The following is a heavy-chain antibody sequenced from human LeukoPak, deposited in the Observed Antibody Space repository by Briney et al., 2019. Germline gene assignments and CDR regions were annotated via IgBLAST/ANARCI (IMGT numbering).Heavy chain of an antibody. J-gene: IGHJ2*01. V-gene: IGHV3-23*01. D-gene: IGHD3-22*01. CDR1: GFTFSSYA. CDR2: ISGSGGST. Sequence: GGSLRLSCAASGFTFSSYAMSWVRQAPGKGLEWVSAISGSGGSTYYADSVKGRFTISRDNSKNTLYLQMNSLRAEDTAVYYCARVPGIYDSSGYPAPYWYFDLWGRGTLVTVSS. CDR3: ARVPGIYDSSGYPAPYWYFDL.